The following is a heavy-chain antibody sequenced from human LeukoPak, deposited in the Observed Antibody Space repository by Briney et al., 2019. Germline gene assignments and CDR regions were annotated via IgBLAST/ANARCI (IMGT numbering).Heavy chain of an antibody. CDR1: GFTFSRYT. J-gene: IGHJ4*02. Sequence: PGGSLRLSCAASGFTFSRYTMNWVRQAPGKGLEWVSGINWNGGSTGYADSVEGRFTISRDNAKNSQYLQMNSLRVEDTALYYCARAQTYGDSRLLLDFWGQGTLVTVSS. D-gene: IGHD4-17*01. V-gene: IGHV3-20*04. CDR3: ARAQTYGDSRLLLDF. CDR2: INWNGGST.